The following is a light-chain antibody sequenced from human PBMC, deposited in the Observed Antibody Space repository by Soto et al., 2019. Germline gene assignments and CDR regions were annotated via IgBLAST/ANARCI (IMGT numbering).Light chain of an antibody. CDR3: QHYGGSPVT. V-gene: IGKV3-20*01. CDR1: QSVSSN. Sequence: KPSPDTLSVCSGERATLSCIASQSVSSNSAWYQQKPGQAPRLLIYGASTRATGIPDRFTGSDSGTDFTLTISRLEPEDFAVYYCQHYGGSPVTFGQGTIVDIK. CDR2: GAS. J-gene: IGKJ1*01.